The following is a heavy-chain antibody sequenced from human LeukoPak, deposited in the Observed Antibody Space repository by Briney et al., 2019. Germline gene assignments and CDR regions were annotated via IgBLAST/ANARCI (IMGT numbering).Heavy chain of an antibody. Sequence: KTGGSLRLSCAGSGWTFSDYFMSWIRQAPGKGLEYVAYISSGGSTIYYADSVKGRFTISRRNAKNSLYLQLNSLRAEDTAVYYCARVPREPDSGNTTPMDVWGQGTTVTVSS. V-gene: IGHV3-11*01. J-gene: IGHJ6*02. CDR1: GWTFSDYF. CDR3: ARVPREPDSGNTTPMDV. CDR2: ISSGGSTI. D-gene: IGHD1-14*01.